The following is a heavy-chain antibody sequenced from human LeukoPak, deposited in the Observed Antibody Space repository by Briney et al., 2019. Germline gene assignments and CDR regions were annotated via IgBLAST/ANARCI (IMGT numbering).Heavy chain of an antibody. J-gene: IGHJ3*02. D-gene: IGHD1-26*01. CDR1: GFTFDDYA. CDR2: ISWNSGSI. Sequence: GRSLRLSCAASGFTFDDYAMHWVRQATGKGLEWVSGISWNSGSIGYADSVKGRFTISRDNAKNSLYLQMNSLRAEDTALYYCAKDMTYRVGATDAFDIWGQGTMVTVSP. CDR3: AKDMTYRVGATDAFDI. V-gene: IGHV3-9*01.